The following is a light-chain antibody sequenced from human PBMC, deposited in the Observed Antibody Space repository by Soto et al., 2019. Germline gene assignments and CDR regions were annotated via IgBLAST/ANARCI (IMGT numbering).Light chain of an antibody. CDR2: DVS. CDR3: SSYTTSNTRQIV. V-gene: IGLV2-14*03. CDR1: SSDVGGYNY. Sequence: QSVLTQPASVSGSPGQSITISCTGTSSDVGGYNYVSWYQHHPGKAPKLIIYDVSNRPSGVSIRFSGSKSDNTASLTISGLQPEDEADYHCSSYTTSNTRQIVFGTGTKLTLL. J-gene: IGLJ1*01.